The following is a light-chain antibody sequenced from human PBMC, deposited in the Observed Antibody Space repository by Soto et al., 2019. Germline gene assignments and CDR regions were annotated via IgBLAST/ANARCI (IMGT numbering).Light chain of an antibody. CDR3: QQYGRSTWT. CDR1: QSVSRRY. CDR2: GAS. Sequence: EIRLTQCQGTLSLSPGERATLSCGASQSVSRRYLAWYQQKPGKAPRLLIYGASSRATDIPERLSGSGYGTDFTITISRLETEDFAVYYCQQYGRSTWTFGHGTKVDIK. V-gene: IGKV3-20*01. J-gene: IGKJ1*01.